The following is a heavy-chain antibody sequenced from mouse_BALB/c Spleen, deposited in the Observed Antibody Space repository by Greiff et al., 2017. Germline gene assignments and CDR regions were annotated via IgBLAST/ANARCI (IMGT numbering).Heavy chain of an antibody. D-gene: IGHD1-1*01. V-gene: IGHV5-4*02. CDR3: ARGATVVATSPFDY. CDR2: ISDGGSYT. J-gene: IGHJ2*01. Sequence: EVQLQESGGGLVKPGGSLKLSCAASGFTFSDYYMYWVRQTPEKRLEWVATISDGGSYTYYPDSVKGRFTISRDNAKNNLYLQMSSLKSEDTAMYYCARGATVVATSPFDYWGQGTTLTVSS. CDR1: GFTFSDYY.